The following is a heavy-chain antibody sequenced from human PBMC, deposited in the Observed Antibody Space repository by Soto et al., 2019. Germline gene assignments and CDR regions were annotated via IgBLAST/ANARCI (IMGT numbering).Heavy chain of an antibody. CDR3: ARVTGDYDFDY. Sequence: VQLQESGPGLVKPSQTLSLTCTVSGGSISHGDYYWSWIRQPPGKGLEWVGYIYYTGTTYFNPSLKSRLTISIDTSKSQFSLNLSSVTAADTAVYFCARVTGDYDFDYWGQGTLVTVSS. CDR1: GGSISHGDYY. D-gene: IGHD4-17*01. V-gene: IGHV4-30-4*01. J-gene: IGHJ4*02. CDR2: IYYTGTT.